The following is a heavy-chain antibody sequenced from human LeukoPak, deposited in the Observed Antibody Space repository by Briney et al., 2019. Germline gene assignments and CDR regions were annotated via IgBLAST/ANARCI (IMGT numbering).Heavy chain of an antibody. CDR2: ISGSGGST. J-gene: IGHJ4*02. D-gene: IGHD3-22*01. CDR3: ARDYYDSNDYYRFDY. Sequence: PGGSLRLSCAASGFTFSDYGMSWVRQAPGKGLEWVSAISGSGGSTFYADSVKGRFTISRDNSKNTLYLQMNSLRAEDTAVYYCARDYYDSNDYYRFDYWGQGTLVTVSS. V-gene: IGHV3-23*01. CDR1: GFTFSDYG.